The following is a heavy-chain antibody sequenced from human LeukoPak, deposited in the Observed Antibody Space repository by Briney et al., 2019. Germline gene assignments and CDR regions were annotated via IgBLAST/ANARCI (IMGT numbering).Heavy chain of an antibody. D-gene: IGHD1-26*01. CDR1: GFTFSSYA. Sequence: GGSLRLSCAASGFTFSSYAMHWVRQAPGKGLEYVSAISSNGDSTYYANSVKGRFTISRDNSKNTLYLQMNSLRADDTAVYYCAGRSGNYYDYWGQGTLVTVSS. V-gene: IGHV3-64*01. J-gene: IGHJ4*02. CDR2: ISSNGDST. CDR3: AGRSGNYYDY.